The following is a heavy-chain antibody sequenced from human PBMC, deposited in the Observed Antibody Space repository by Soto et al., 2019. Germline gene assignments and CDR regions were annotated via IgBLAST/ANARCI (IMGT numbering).Heavy chain of an antibody. J-gene: IGHJ3*02. CDR1: GFTFSSYG. CDR3: AKDNGSGCDWLRVGDASDI. V-gene: IGHV3-30*18. CDR2: ISYDGSNN. Sequence: QVQLVESGGGVVQPGRSLRLSCAASGFTFSSYGMHWVRQAPGKGLEWVAVISYDGSNNYYADSVTGRLTISRDNSKNKLYLQMNSLRGEDTAVYYCAKDNGSGCDWLRVGDASDIWGQGTMVTVSS. D-gene: IGHD5-12*01.